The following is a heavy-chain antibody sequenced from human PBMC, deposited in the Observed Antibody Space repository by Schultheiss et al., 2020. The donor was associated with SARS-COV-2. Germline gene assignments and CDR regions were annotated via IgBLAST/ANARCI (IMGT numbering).Heavy chain of an antibody. Sequence: ASVKVSCKASGYTFTSYGISWVRQAPGQGLEWMGWINPNSGGTNYAQKFQGWVTMTRDTSISTAYMELSSLRSEDTAVYYCARDLSGGGYYVYWGQGTLVTVSS. CDR3: ARDLSGGGYYVY. V-gene: IGHV1-2*04. D-gene: IGHD3-3*01. CDR2: INPNSGGT. J-gene: IGHJ4*02. CDR1: GYTFTSYG.